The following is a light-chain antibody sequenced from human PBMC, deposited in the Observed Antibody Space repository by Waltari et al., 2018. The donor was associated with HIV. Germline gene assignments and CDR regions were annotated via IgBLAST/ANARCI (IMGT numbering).Light chain of an antibody. Sequence: EIVLTQSPGNLSLSPGERATPSCRASQSVSSSYLAWYQQKPGQAPRLLIYGASSRATGIPDRFSGSGSGTDFTLTISRLEPEDFAVYYCQQYGSSPTWTFGQGTKVEIK. J-gene: IGKJ1*01. V-gene: IGKV3-20*01. CDR1: QSVSSSY. CDR2: GAS. CDR3: QQYGSSPTWT.